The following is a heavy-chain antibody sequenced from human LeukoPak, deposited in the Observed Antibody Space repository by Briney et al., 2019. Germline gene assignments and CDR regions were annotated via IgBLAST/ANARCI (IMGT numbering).Heavy chain of an antibody. D-gene: IGHD3-10*01. CDR3: ARDMDYYNPGIYPDDY. J-gene: IGHJ4*02. V-gene: IGHV3-21*01. CDR2: ISSSSTYI. Sequence: GGSLRLSCAASGFTFSRYSMNWVRQAPGKGLEWVSSISSSSTYIYYSDSVKGRFSISRDNAKNSLYLQMSSLRAEDTAVYYCARDMDYYNPGIYPDDYWGQGTLVTVSS. CDR1: GFTFSRYS.